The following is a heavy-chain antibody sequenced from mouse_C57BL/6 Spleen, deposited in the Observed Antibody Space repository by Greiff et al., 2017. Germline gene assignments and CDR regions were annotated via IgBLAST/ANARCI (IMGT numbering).Heavy chain of an antibody. D-gene: IGHD1-1*01. J-gene: IGHJ3*01. V-gene: IGHV5-12*01. CDR1: GFTFSDYY. Sequence: EVQLVESGGGLVQPGGSLKLSCAASGFTFSDYYMYWVRQTPEKRLEWVAYISNGGGSTYYPDTVKGRFTISRDNAKNTLYLQMSRLKSEDTAMYYCARQGTTVLATPFAYWGQGTLVTVSA. CDR2: ISNGGGST. CDR3: ARQGTTVLATPFAY.